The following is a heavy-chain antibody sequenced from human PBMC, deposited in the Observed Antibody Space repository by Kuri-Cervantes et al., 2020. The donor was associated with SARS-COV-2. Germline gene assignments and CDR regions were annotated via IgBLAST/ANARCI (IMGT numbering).Heavy chain of an antibody. Sequence: SVKVSCKASGGTFSSYAISWVRQAPGQGLEWMGGIIPILGIANYAQKFQGRVTITADKSTSTAYMELSSLRSEDTAVYYCARDPYYYDSSGYPGSDYWGQGTLVTVSS. CDR2: IIPILGIA. CDR1: GGTFSSYA. V-gene: IGHV1-69*10. D-gene: IGHD3-22*01. J-gene: IGHJ4*02. CDR3: ARDPYYYDSSGYPGSDY.